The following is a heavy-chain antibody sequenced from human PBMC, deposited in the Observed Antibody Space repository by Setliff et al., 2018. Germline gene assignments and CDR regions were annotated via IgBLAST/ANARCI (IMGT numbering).Heavy chain of an antibody. CDR3: ARGGYSGSYDFDY. Sequence: PSETLSLTCTVSGGSISSSSYYWGWIRQPPGKGLEWIGSIYYSGSTYYNPSLKSRVTISVDTSKNQFSLKVSSVTAADTAVYYCARGGYSGSYDFDYWGQGTLVTVSS. CDR2: IYYSGST. V-gene: IGHV4-39*01. D-gene: IGHD1-26*01. J-gene: IGHJ4*02. CDR1: GGSISSSSYY.